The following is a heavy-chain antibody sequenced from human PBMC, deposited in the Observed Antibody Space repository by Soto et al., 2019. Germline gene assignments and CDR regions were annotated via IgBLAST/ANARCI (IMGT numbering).Heavy chain of an antibody. CDR1: GFTFSDYY. J-gene: IGHJ4*02. V-gene: IGHV3-11*01. CDR2: MSSSGVTV. Sequence: GGSLRLSCAGSGFTFSDYYMSWIRQAPGQGLEWVSYMSSSGVTVFYADSVKGRFTISRDNAKSSLYLQMNGLRAEDTAVYYCAREHHFDYWGQGTLVTVSS. CDR3: AREHHFDY.